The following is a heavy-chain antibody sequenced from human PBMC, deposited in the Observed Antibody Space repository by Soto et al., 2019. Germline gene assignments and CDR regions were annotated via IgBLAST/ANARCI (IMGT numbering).Heavy chain of an antibody. CDR2: INPFDGSR. D-gene: IGHD1-26*01. CDR1: GYIFTSYY. CDR3: SDCGSSAFDS. J-gene: IGHJ4*02. Sequence: ASVKVSCKASGYIFTSYYIHWVRQAPGQGLEWMGWINPFDGSRMFAQSFQGRFTISRDDSENTLYLQMNTLKIEDTAVYYCSDCGSSAFDSWGQGTLVTVSS. V-gene: IGHV1-46*01.